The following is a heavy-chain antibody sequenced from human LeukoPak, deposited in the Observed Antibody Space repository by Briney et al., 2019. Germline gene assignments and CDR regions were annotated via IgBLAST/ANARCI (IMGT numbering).Heavy chain of an antibody. V-gene: IGHV3-23*01. CDR3: AKVHGDSRFDV. CDR1: GFSFSSFS. CDR2: ISGSGT. D-gene: IGHD5-24*01. Sequence: PGGSLRLSCVASGFSFSSFSMNWVRQAPGKGLEWVATISGSGTYYLDSVKGGFTISRDDSKSTLYLQMNSLRADDTALYYCAKVHGDSRFDVWGQGTLVTVSS. J-gene: IGHJ4*02.